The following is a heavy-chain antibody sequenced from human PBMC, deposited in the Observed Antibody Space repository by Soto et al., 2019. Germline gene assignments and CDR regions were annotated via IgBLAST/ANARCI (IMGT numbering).Heavy chain of an antibody. Sequence: EVQVVESGGGLVQPGESLRLSCAASGFTFSTNNMYWVLQAPGKGLEWVAYISSSSTTIQYADSVKGRFTISRDNAKNSLYLQMNRLRAEDTAVYYCAREHLGWLDPWGQGTLVTVSS. CDR2: ISSSSTTI. CDR3: AREHLGWLDP. CDR1: GFTFSTNN. V-gene: IGHV3-48*01. J-gene: IGHJ5*02. D-gene: IGHD3-16*01.